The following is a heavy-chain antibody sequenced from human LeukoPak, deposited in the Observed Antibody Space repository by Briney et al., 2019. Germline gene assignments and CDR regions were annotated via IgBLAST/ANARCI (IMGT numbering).Heavy chain of an antibody. CDR3: AKAPRNSSTMLDY. Sequence: GASVKVSCKASGYTFTSYWIQWVRQAPGQGLEWVGLINPSDGSVAYAHRFQGRVSITRDTSTSIVYMDLSSLRSEDTAVYYCAKAPRNSSTMLDYWGQGTLLTVSS. CDR2: INPSDGSV. CDR1: GYTFTSYW. V-gene: IGHV1-46*01. D-gene: IGHD6-13*01. J-gene: IGHJ4*02.